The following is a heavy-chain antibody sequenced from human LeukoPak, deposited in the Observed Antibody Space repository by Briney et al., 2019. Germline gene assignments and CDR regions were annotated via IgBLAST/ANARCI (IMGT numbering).Heavy chain of an antibody. CDR3: ARAGSGWLAATTRWFDP. CDR2: IYYSGST. D-gene: IGHD6-19*01. J-gene: IGHJ5*02. V-gene: IGHV4-31*03. Sequence: ASETLSLTCTVSGGSISSGGYYWSWIRQHPGKGLEWIGYIYYSGSTYYNPSLKSRVTISVDTSKNQFSLKLSSVTAADTAVYYCARAGSGWLAATTRWFDPWGQGTLVTVSS. CDR1: GGSISSGGYY.